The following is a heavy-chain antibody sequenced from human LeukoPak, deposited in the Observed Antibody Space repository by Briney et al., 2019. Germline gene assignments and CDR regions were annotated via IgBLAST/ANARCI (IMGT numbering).Heavy chain of an antibody. V-gene: IGHV3-23*01. CDR1: GFTFSNYA. D-gene: IGHD5-24*01. CDR3: AKVIREVDMSYDY. J-gene: IGHJ4*02. CDR2: IHYSGGST. Sequence: GGSLRLSCAPSGFTFSNYAMRWVRQAPGKVLEWVSAIHYSGGSTYNADSVKGRFTISRDNSKNTLYLQMNSLRAEDTSVYYCAKVIREVDMSYDYWGQGDLVTVSS.